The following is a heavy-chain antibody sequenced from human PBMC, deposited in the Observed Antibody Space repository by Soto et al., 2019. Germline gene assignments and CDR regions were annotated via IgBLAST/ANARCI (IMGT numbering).Heavy chain of an antibody. J-gene: IGHJ5*02. D-gene: IGHD3-3*01. Sequence: ASVKVSCKASGYTFTGYYMHWVRQAPGQGLEWMGWINPNSGGTNYAQKFQGRVTMTRDTSISTAYMELSRLRSDDTAVYYCARVLTHADKNRVDRSGWFDPWGQGTLVTVSS. CDR2: INPNSGGT. V-gene: IGHV1-2*02. CDR1: GYTFTGYY. CDR3: ARVLTHADKNRVDRSGWFDP.